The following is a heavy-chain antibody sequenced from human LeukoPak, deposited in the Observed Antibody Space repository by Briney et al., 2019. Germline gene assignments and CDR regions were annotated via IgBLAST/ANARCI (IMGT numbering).Heavy chain of an antibody. D-gene: IGHD3-10*01. V-gene: IGHV4-39*01. J-gene: IGHJ4*02. CDR1: GGSISSSSYY. CDR2: IYYSGST. Sequence: SETLSLTCTVSGGSISSSSYYWGWIRQPPGKGLEWIGSIYYSGSTYYNPSLKSRVTISVDTSKNQFSLKLSSVTAADTAVYYCARRMVRGVHDYWGQGTLVTVSS. CDR3: ARRMVRGVHDY.